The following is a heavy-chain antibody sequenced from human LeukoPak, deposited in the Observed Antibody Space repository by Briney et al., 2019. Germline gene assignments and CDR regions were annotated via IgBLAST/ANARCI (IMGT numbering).Heavy chain of an antibody. Sequence: SGTLSLTCAVSGASISSSIWWTWVRQPPGKGLKWIGEIYHSGSTNYNPSLKSRVTISGDNSKNQFSLQLSSVTAADTAVYYCARPIAGSSVWRSFDYWGQGTLVTVSS. CDR1: GASISSSIW. V-gene: IGHV4-4*02. J-gene: IGHJ4*02. CDR3: ARPIAGSSVWRSFDY. D-gene: IGHD6-19*01. CDR2: IYHSGST.